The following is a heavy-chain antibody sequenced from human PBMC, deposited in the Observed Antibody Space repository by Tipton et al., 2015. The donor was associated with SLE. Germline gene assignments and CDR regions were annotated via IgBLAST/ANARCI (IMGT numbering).Heavy chain of an antibody. D-gene: IGHD6-6*01. CDR3: ARLVFGSSSRFFQH. J-gene: IGHJ1*01. V-gene: IGHV4-38-2*01. Sequence: TLSLTCAVSGYSISSGYYWGWIRQPPGKGLEWIGSIYHSGSTSYNPSLKSRVTTSVDTSKNQFSLKLTSVTAADTAVYYCARLVFGSSSRFFQHWGQGTLVTVSS. CDR1: GYSISSGYY. CDR2: IYHSGST.